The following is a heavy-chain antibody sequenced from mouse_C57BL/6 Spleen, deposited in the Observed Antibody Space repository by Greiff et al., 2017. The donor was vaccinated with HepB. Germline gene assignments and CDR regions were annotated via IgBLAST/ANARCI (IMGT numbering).Heavy chain of an antibody. Sequence: QVQLKQSGAELVRPGTSVKMSCKASGYTFTNYWIGWAKQRPGHGLEWIGDIYPGGGYTNYNEKFKGKATLTADKSSSTAYMQFSSLTSEDSAIYYGARSDYYGSDYWGQGTTLTVSS. CDR3: ARSDYYGSDY. V-gene: IGHV1-63*01. CDR2: IYPGGGYT. D-gene: IGHD1-1*01. J-gene: IGHJ2*01. CDR1: GYTFTNYW.